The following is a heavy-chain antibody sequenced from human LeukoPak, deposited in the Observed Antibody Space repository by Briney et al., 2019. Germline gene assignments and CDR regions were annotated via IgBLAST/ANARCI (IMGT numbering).Heavy chain of an antibody. CDR2: ISWNSGSI. V-gene: IGHV3-9*01. CDR1: GFTFDDYA. Sequence: GGSLRLSCAASGFTFDDYAMHWVRQAPGKGLEWVSGISWNSGSIGYADSVKGRFTISRDNAKNSLYLQMNSLRAEDTAVYYCAKATDFHYYDSSGYCDYWGQGTLVTVSS. CDR3: AKATDFHYYDSSGYCDY. J-gene: IGHJ4*02. D-gene: IGHD3-22*01.